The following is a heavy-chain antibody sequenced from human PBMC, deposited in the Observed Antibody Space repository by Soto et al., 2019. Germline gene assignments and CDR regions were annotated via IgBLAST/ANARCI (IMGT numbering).Heavy chain of an antibody. CDR3: ARHDDWTYYYGMDV. CDR2: IYYSGST. CDR1: CGSISSSSYY. J-gene: IGHJ6*02. Sequence: SETLSLTCTVSCGSISSSSYYWGWIRQPPGKGLEWIGSIYYSGSTYYNPSLKSRVTISVDTSKNQFSLKLSSVTAADTAVYYCARHDDWTYYYGMDVWGQGTTVTVSS. D-gene: IGHD3-9*01. V-gene: IGHV4-39*01.